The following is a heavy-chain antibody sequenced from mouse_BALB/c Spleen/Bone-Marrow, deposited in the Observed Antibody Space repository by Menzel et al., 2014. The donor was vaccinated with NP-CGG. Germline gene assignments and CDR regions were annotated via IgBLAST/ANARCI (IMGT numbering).Heavy chain of an antibody. V-gene: IGHV14-4*02. J-gene: IGHJ2*01. D-gene: IGHD1-1*01. CDR3: NAHITTVSY. CDR2: IDPENGDT. Sequence: VQLKHSGAELVRSGASVKLSSTASGFNIKDYYMHWVKQRPEQGLEWIGWIDPENGDTEYVPKFQGKATMTADTSSNTAYLQLSSLTSEDTAVYYCNAHITTVSYWGQGTTLTVSS. CDR1: GFNIKDYY.